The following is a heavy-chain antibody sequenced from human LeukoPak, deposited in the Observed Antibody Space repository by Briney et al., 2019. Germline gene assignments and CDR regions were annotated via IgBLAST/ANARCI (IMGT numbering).Heavy chain of an antibody. D-gene: IGHD2-15*01. CDR3: AKQLGYCSDCSCYFPY. CDR2: ISNNGGYT. V-gene: IGHV3-23*01. J-gene: IGHJ4*02. Sequence: GGSLRLSCAASGFTSSSYALNWVRQAPGKGLEWVSAISNNGGYTYYADSVQGRFTISRDNSKSTLCLQMNSLRAEDTAVYYCAKQLGYCSDCSCYFPYWGQGTLVTVSS. CDR1: GFTSSSYA.